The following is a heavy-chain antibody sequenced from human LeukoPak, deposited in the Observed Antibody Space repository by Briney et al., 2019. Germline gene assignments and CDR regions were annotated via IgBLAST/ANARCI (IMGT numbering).Heavy chain of an antibody. V-gene: IGHV4-59*01. CDR3: ARVHSSSHDP. J-gene: IGHJ5*02. CDR1: GGSISSYY. CDR2: IYYSGST. Sequence: ASETLSLTCTVSGGSISSYYWSWIRQPPGKGLEWIGYIYYSGSTNYNPSLKSRVTISVDTSKNQFSLKLSSVTAADTAVYYCARVHSSSHDPWGQGTLVTVSS. D-gene: IGHD6-13*01.